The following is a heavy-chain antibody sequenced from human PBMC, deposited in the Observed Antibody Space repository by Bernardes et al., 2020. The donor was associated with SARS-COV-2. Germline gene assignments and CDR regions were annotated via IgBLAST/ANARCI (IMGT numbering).Heavy chain of an antibody. Sequence: GGSLRLSCAASGFTFSSYAMSWVRQAPGKGLEWVGRIKSKTDGGTTDNAAPVKGRFTISRDDSENTLFLQMNTLKTEDTGIYYCTTEGGLYSGSYSGYWGQGTLVTVSS. CDR2: IKSKTDGGTT. CDR3: TTEGGLYSGSYSGY. V-gene: IGHV3-15*01. CDR1: GFTFSSYA. D-gene: IGHD1-26*01. J-gene: IGHJ4*02.